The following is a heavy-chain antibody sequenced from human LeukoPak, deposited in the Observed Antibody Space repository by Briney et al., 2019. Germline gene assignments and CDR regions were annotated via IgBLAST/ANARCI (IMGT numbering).Heavy chain of an antibody. CDR3: ARERWWGNDAFDI. Sequence: SETLSLTCTVSGGSISSGSYYWSWIRQPAGKGLEWIGRIYTSGSTNYNPSLKSRVTISVDTSKNQFSLKLSSVTAADTAVYYCARERWWGNDAFDIWGQGTMATVSS. CDR1: GGSISSGSYY. V-gene: IGHV4-61*02. D-gene: IGHD2-15*01. J-gene: IGHJ3*02. CDR2: IYTSGST.